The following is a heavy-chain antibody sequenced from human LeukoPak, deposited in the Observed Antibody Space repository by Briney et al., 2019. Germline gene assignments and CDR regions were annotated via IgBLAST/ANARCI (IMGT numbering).Heavy chain of an antibody. CDR2: IYYSGNT. Sequence: SETLSLTCTVSGGSISSGAYYWSWIRQHPGTGLEWIGHIYYSGNTYYNSSLKSRVAISVDTSKNQFSLKLSSVTAADTAVYYCARVDGRGSYFDYWGQGTLVTVSS. CDR3: ARVDGRGSYFDY. J-gene: IGHJ4*02. V-gene: IGHV4-31*03. CDR1: GGSISSGAYY. D-gene: IGHD1-26*01.